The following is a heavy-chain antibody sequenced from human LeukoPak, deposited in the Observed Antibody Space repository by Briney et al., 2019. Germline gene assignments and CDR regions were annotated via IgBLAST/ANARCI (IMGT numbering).Heavy chain of an antibody. Sequence: ASVKVSCKASGYTFTSYGISWVRQAPGQGLEWMGWFSAYNGNTNYAQKLQGRVTMTTDTSTSTAYMELRSLRSDDTAVYYCARWRYCSGGSCYRGLGWFDPWGQGTLVTVSS. J-gene: IGHJ5*02. V-gene: IGHV1-18*01. D-gene: IGHD2-15*01. CDR2: FSAYNGNT. CDR1: GYTFTSYG. CDR3: ARWRYCSGGSCYRGLGWFDP.